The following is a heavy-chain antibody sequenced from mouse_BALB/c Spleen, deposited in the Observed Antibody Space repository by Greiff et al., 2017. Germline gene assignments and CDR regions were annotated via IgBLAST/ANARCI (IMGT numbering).Heavy chain of an antibody. Sequence: DVQLQESGAELVRSGASVTLSCTASGFNIKDYYMHWVKQRPEQGLEWIGWIDPENGDTEYAPKFQGKATMTADTSSNTAYLQLSSLTSEDTAVYYCTAMDYWGQGTSVTVSS. J-gene: IGHJ4*01. V-gene: IGHV14-4*02. CDR2: IDPENGDT. CDR1: GFNIKDYY. CDR3: TAMDY.